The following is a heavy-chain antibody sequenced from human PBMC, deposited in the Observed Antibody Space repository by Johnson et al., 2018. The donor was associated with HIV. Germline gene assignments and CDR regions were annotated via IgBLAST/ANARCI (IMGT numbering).Heavy chain of an antibody. Sequence: VQLVESGGGLVQPGGSLRLSCAASGFTFSSYDMHWVRQATGKGLEWVSAIGTAGDTYYADSVKGRFTISRDNSKNTLFLQMNSLRAEDTAVYYCAKSPLVGAIDAFDIRGQGTMVTVSS. J-gene: IGHJ3*02. CDR3: AKSPLVGAIDAFDI. V-gene: IGHV3-13*01. CDR1: GFTFSSYD. D-gene: IGHD1-26*01. CDR2: IGTAGDT.